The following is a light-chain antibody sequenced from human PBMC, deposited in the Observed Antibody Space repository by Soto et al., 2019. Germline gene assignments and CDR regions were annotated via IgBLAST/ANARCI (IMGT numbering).Light chain of an antibody. V-gene: IGLV2-14*01. CDR2: EVS. CDR3: SSYTSDITYV. CDR1: SSDVGNYDY. Sequence: QSALTQPASVSGSPGQSITISCTGTSSDVGNYDYVSWYQQHPGKAPKILIYEVSDRPSGVSDRFSGSKSGNTASLTISGLQAEDEADYYCSSYTSDITYVFGTGTKVTVL. J-gene: IGLJ1*01.